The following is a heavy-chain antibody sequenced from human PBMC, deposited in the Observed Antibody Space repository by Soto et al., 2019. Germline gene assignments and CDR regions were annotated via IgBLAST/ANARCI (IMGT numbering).Heavy chain of an antibody. Sequence: PSETLSLTCTVSGGSISSSSYYWGWIRQPPGKGLEWIGSIYYSGSTYYNPSLKSRVTISVDTSKNQFSLKLSSVTAADTAVYYCARVGMDTAMVTEDPSYYFDYWGQGTLVTVSS. V-gene: IGHV4-39*07. J-gene: IGHJ4*02. CDR3: ARVGMDTAMVTEDPSYYFDY. CDR2: IYYSGST. D-gene: IGHD5-18*01. CDR1: GGSISSSSYY.